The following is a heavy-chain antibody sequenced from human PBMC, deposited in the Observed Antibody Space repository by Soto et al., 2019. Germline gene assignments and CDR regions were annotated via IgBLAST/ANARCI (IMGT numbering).Heavy chain of an antibody. CDR3: AKDDYGDYYNWFDP. J-gene: IGHJ5*02. V-gene: IGHV3-23*01. D-gene: IGHD4-17*01. Sequence: PGGPLRLSCAASGFTFSSYAMSWVRQAPGKGLEWVSAISGSGGSTYYADSGKGRFTISSDNSKNTLYLQMNSLRAEDTAVYYCAKDDYGDYYNWFDPWGQGTLVTVSS. CDR1: GFTFSSYA. CDR2: ISGSGGST.